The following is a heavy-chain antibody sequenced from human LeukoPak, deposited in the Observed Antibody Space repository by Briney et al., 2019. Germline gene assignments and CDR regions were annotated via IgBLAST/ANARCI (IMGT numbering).Heavy chain of an antibody. CDR3: AKGSGSGWYGWFDP. CDR1: RFTFSAYA. CDR2: IEASDVNT. Sequence: GGSLRLSCTASRFTFSAYAMYWVRQAPGKGLEWVSCIEASDVNTYYADSVKGRFTISRDNSKNTLYLQMSSLRAEDTAVYYCAKGSGSGWYGWFDPWGQGTLVTVSS. J-gene: IGHJ5*02. D-gene: IGHD6-19*01. V-gene: IGHV3-23*01.